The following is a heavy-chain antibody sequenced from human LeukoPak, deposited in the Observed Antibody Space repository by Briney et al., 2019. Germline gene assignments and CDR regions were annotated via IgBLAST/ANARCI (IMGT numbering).Heavy chain of an antibody. CDR3: ARHEAVSGHYPLDY. V-gene: IGHV4-59*08. D-gene: IGHD5-12*01. Sequence: AGTLCLTWAVSGVSISSNDLTWMRQPPGKGLEWVGYFYYSGITTYNPYLKSRVTISVDTSKNKSSITLSSVTAADTAIYSCARHEAVSGHYPLDYWGRGTLVTVSS. CDR1: GVSISSND. CDR2: FYYSGIT. J-gene: IGHJ4*02.